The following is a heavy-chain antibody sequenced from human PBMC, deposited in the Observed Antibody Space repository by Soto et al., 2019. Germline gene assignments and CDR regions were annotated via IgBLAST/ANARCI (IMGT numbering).Heavy chain of an antibody. V-gene: IGHV3-64*01. D-gene: IGHD3-22*01. CDR1: GFTFSSYA. J-gene: IGHJ4*02. Sequence: ESGGGLVQPGGSLRLSCAASGFTFSSYAMHWVRQAPGKGLEYVSAISSNGGSTYYANSVKGRFTISRDNSKNTLYLQMGSLRAEDMAVYYCARGYDSSGYYPTFDYWGQGTLVTVSS. CDR3: ARGYDSSGYYPTFDY. CDR2: ISSNGGST.